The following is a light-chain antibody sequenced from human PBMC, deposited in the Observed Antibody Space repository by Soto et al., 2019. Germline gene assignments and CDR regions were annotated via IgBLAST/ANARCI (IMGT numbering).Light chain of an antibody. CDR1: QSVSSYY. CDR2: AAS. CDR3: QQCGSSPWT. Sequence: EIVLTQSPGTLSLSPGERATLSCRASQSVSSYYLAWYQQKPGQAPRLLIYAASSRATGIPDRFSGGGSGTEFTLTISRLEPEDFAVYYCQQCGSSPWTVGQGTKVEIK. V-gene: IGKV3-20*01. J-gene: IGKJ1*01.